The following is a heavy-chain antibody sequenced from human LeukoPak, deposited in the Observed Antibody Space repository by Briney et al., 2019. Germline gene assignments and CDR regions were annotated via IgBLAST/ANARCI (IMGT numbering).Heavy chain of an antibody. CDR2: ISGSGGST. D-gene: IGHD3-9*01. Sequence: PGGSLRLSCAASGFTFSSYAMSWVRQTPGKGLEWVSGISGSGGSTYYADSVKGRFTISRDNSKNTLYLQMNSLRAEDTAVYYCARGRYFDWLPLNWFDPWGQGTLVTVSS. V-gene: IGHV3-23*01. CDR1: GFTFSSYA. CDR3: ARGRYFDWLPLNWFDP. J-gene: IGHJ5*02.